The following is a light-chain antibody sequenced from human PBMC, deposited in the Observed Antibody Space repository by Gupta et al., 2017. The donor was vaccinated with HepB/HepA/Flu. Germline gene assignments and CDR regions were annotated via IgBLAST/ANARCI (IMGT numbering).Light chain of an antibody. CDR1: QSISSW. CDR2: AAS. Sequence: DIQMTQSPSSVSASVGDRVTITCRASQSISSWLAWYQQKPGRAPKLLIYAASSLHTGVPSRFSGSGSGTDFTLTISSLQPEDFATYYCQQGKSFPWAFGQGTLVDIK. CDR3: QQGKSFPWA. V-gene: IGKV1-12*02. J-gene: IGKJ1*01.